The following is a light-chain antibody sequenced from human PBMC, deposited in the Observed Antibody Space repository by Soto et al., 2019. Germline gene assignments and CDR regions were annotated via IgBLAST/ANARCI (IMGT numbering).Light chain of an antibody. V-gene: IGKV1-27*01. Sequence: DIQMTQSPSSLSASVGDRVTITCRASQDIDNYLVWYQQKPGKVPKLLIYAASTLQSGVPSRFSGSGSGTDFTLTISSLQPEDVASYYCQKYESVPHTFGGGTKVEI. CDR1: QDIDNY. J-gene: IGKJ4*01. CDR3: QKYESVPHT. CDR2: AAS.